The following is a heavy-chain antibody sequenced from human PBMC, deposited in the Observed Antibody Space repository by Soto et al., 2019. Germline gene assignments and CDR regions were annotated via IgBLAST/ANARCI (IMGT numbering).Heavy chain of an antibody. J-gene: IGHJ4*02. D-gene: IGHD6-13*01. Sequence: QVQLVQSGAEVKKPGASVKVYCKASGYTFTAYGVSWVRQAPGHGLEWMGWIHNYNGNTNYAQKVQGRVTMTTDTTTSTAYMELRSMRSDDTSVYYCARDAQDSRRWHPIDQWGQGTLVTVSS. V-gene: IGHV1-18*01. CDR3: ARDAQDSRRWHPIDQ. CDR1: GYTFTAYG. CDR2: IHNYNGNT.